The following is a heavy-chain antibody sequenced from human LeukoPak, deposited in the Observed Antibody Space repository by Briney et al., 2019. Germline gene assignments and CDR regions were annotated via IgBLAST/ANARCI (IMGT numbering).Heavy chain of an antibody. CDR2: INPTSGGT. CDR3: ARLVGLSTTASY. D-gene: IGHD5/OR15-5a*01. J-gene: IGHJ4*02. V-gene: IGHV1-2*02. CDR1: GYTFIGFY. Sequence: ASVKVSCKASGYTFIGFYLHWVRQAPGQGLEWMGWINPTSGGTNYAQKFQDRVTMTRDTSINTAYMELSRLTSDDTAVYYCARLVGLSTTASYWGQGTLVIVSS.